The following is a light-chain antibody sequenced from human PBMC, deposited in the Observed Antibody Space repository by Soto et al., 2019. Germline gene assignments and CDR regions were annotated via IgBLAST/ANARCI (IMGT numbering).Light chain of an antibody. V-gene: IGLV1-44*01. Sequence: QAVVTQPPSASGTPGQRVTISCSGSFSNIGSNTVNWYQQLPGTAPKLLIYSYNQRPSGVPDRFSGSKSGTSASLAISGLQSEDEADYYCAAWDDSLNGVVFGGGTKLTVL. CDR3: AAWDDSLNGVV. CDR2: SYN. J-gene: IGLJ2*01. CDR1: FSNIGSNT.